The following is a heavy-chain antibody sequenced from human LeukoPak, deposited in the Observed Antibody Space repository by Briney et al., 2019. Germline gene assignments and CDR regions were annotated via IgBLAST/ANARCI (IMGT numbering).Heavy chain of an antibody. Sequence: SQTLSLTCAVSGGSISRGGYSWILIRQPPGKGLEWMGYIYHSGSTYYNPSLKSRVTISVDRSKHQFSLKLSSATAADTAVYYCGRVGYYYDSSGYSDYFDYWGPGTLVTVSS. CDR2: IYHSGST. J-gene: IGHJ4*02. CDR1: GGSISRGGYS. CDR3: GRVGYYYDSSGYSDYFDY. V-gene: IGHV4-30-2*01. D-gene: IGHD3-22*01.